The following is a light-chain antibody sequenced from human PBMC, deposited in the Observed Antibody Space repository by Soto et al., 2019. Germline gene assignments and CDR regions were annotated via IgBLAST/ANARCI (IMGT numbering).Light chain of an antibody. CDR2: EVS. V-gene: IGLV2-18*02. Sequence: QSVLTQPPSVSGSPGQSVTISCTGTSSDVGSYNRVSWYQQPPGTAPKLMIYEVSNRPSGVPDRFSGSKSGNTDSLTISGLQAEDEADYYCSSYTSSSTYVFGPGTKVTVL. CDR1: SSDVGSYNR. CDR3: SSYTSSSTYV. J-gene: IGLJ1*01.